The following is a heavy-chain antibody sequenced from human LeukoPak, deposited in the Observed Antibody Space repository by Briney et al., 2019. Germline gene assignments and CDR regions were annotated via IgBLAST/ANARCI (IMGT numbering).Heavy chain of an antibody. CDR1: GFTFSDYY. J-gene: IGHJ6*04. V-gene: IGHV3-11*06. D-gene: IGHD6-13*01. CDR3: ARQNSSSWYHYYYYYYGMDV. CDR2: ISSSSSYT. Sequence: GALRLSCAASGFTFSDYYMSWIRQAPGKGLEWVSYISSSSSYTNYADSVKGRFTTSRDNAKNSLYLQMNSLRAEDTAVYYCARQNSSSWYHYYYYYYGMDVWGKGTTVTVSS.